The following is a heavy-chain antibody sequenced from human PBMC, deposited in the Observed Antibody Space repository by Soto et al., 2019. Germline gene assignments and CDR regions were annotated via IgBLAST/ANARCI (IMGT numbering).Heavy chain of an antibody. D-gene: IGHD3-16*02. CDR1: GGTFSSSA. CDR3: ASGNPAKFGGVTVYYYYGMDV. J-gene: IGHJ6*02. V-gene: IGHV1-69*01. Sequence: QVQLVQSGAEVEKPGSSVKVSCKASGGTFSSSAISWVRQAPGQGLEWLGDIIPLFATANYAQKFQGRVTITADESTTTAYMELSSLRSEDTAVYYCASGNPAKFGGVTVYYYYGMDVWGQGTTVTVSS. CDR2: IIPLFATA.